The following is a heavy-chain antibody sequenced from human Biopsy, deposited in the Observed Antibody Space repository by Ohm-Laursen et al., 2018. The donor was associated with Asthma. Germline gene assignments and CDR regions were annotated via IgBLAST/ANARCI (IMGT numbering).Heavy chain of an antibody. D-gene: IGHD3-10*01. CDR3: ARGLDYSGRSGFDY. CDR2: ISYDGNHK. Sequence: SLRLSCAASGFMFRSFGMHWVRQAPGKGLEWVAVISYDGNHKFYEDSVKGRFTISRDNSKNTLYLQMNSLRTEDMAVYYCARGLDYSGRSGFDYWGQGTLVTVSS. CDR1: GFMFRSFG. J-gene: IGHJ4*02. V-gene: IGHV3-30*03.